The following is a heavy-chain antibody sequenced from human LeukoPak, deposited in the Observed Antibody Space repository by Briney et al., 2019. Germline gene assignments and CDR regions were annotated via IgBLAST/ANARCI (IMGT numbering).Heavy chain of an antibody. J-gene: IGHJ4*02. CDR2: IYYSGST. Sequence: PSETLSLTCTVSGGSISSYYWSWIRQPPGKGLEWIGYIYYSGSTNYNPSLKSRVTISVDTSKNQFSLKLSSVTAADTAVYCCARGKVGQQLVAYPDYWGQGTLVTVSS. CDR1: GGSISSYY. CDR3: ARGKVGQQLVAYPDY. D-gene: IGHD6-13*01. V-gene: IGHV4-59*01.